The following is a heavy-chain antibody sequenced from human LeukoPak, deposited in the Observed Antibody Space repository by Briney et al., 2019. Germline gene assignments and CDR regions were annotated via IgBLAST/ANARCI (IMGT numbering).Heavy chain of an antibody. V-gene: IGHV3-74*01. J-gene: IGHJ5*02. CDR3: ASATRYCSSTSCYVPLDP. D-gene: IGHD2-2*01. Sequence: PGGSLRLSCAASGFTFSSYWMHWVRQAPGKGLVWVSRINSDGSSTSYADSVKGRFTISRDNAKNTLYLQMNSLRAEDTAVYYCASATRYCSSTSCYVPLDPWGQGTLVTVSS. CDR1: GFTFSSYW. CDR2: INSDGSST.